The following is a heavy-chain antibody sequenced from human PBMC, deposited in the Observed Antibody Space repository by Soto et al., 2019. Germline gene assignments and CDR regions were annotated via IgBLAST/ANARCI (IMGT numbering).Heavy chain of an antibody. Sequence: PSETLSLTCAVYGGSFSCYYWIWIRQPPGKGLEWIGETNHSGSTNYNPSLKSRVTISVDTSKNQFSLKLSSVTAADTAVYYCARGRRSVAGTWADYYYYYGMDVWGQGTTVTVSS. D-gene: IGHD6-19*01. CDR1: GGSFSCYY. CDR2: TNHSGST. CDR3: ARGRRSVAGTWADYYYYYGMDV. V-gene: IGHV4-34*01. J-gene: IGHJ6*02.